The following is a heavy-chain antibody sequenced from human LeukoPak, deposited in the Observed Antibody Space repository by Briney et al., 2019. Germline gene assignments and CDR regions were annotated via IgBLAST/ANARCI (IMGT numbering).Heavy chain of an antibody. CDR2: IYYSGST. CDR1: GGSISSSSYY. Sequence: PSETLSLTCTASGGSISSSSYYWGWIRQPPGKGLEWIGSIYYSGSTYYNPSLKSRVTISVDTSKNQFSLKLSSVTAADTAVYYCARCKAKYCTNGVCYPARVVDYWGQGALVTVSS. V-gene: IGHV4-39*01. CDR3: ARCKAKYCTNGVCYPARVVDY. J-gene: IGHJ4*02. D-gene: IGHD2-8*01.